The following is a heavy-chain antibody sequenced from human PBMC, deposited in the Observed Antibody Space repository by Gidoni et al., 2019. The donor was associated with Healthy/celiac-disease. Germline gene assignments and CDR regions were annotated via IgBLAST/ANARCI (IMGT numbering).Heavy chain of an antibody. CDR1: GFTFSRYS. V-gene: IGHV3-21*01. D-gene: IGHD2-15*01. J-gene: IGHJ5*02. Sequence: EVQLVESGGGLVKPGGSLRLSCAASGFTFSRYSMNWVRQAPGKGLEWVSSISSSSSYIYYADSVKGRFTISRDNAKNSLYLQMNSLRAEDTAVYYCARDSSDIVVVVAATLFGWFDPWGQGTLVTVSS. CDR2: ISSSSSYI. CDR3: ARDSSDIVVVVAATLFGWFDP.